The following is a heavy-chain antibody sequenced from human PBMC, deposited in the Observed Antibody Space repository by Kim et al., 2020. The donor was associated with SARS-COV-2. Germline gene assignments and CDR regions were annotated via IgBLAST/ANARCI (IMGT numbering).Heavy chain of an antibody. J-gene: IGHJ3*02. Sequence: SVKVSCKASGGTFSSYAISWVRQAPGQGLEWMGGIIPIFGTANYAQKFQGRVTITADESTSTAYMELSSLRSEDTAVYYCARADYYGSGSYMGSAAFDIWGQGTMVTVSS. V-gene: IGHV1-69*13. CDR2: IIPIFGTA. CDR3: ARADYYGSGSYMGSAAFDI. CDR1: GGTFSSYA. D-gene: IGHD3-10*01.